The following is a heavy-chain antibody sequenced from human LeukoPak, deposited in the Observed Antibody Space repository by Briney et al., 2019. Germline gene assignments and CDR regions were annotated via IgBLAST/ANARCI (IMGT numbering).Heavy chain of an antibody. CDR3: ARGEPAAISAFDI. J-gene: IGHJ3*02. CDR1: GYTFTSYD. D-gene: IGHD2-2*02. Sequence: ASVKVSCKASGYTFTSYDINWVRQATGQGLEWMGWMNPNSGNTGYAQKFQGRVTITRNTSISTAYMELSSLRSEDTAVYYCARGEPAAISAFDIWGQGTMVTVSS. V-gene: IGHV1-8*03. CDR2: MNPNSGNT.